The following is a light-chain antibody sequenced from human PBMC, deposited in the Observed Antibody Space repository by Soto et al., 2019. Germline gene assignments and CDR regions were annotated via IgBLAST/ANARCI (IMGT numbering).Light chain of an antibody. CDR1: QSISNY. J-gene: IGKJ1*01. CDR2: AAS. V-gene: IGKV1-39*01. Sequence: DIQMTQSPSSLSASVGDRVTITCRASQSISNYLNWYQQRPGKAPKLLIYAASSLQSGAPSRFNASGSGTDFTLTINSLQPEDFATYYCQQSFHTPRTFGQGTKV. CDR3: QQSFHTPRT.